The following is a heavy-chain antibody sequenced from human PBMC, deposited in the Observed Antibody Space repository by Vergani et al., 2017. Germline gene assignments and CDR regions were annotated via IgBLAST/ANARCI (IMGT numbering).Heavy chain of an antibody. CDR2: INPSGGST. CDR1: GYTFTSYY. D-gene: IGHD2-2*01. V-gene: IGHV1-46*03. Sequence: QVQLVQSGAEVKKPGASVKVSCKASGYTFTSYYMHWVRQAPGQGLGWMGIINPSGGSTSYARKFQGRVTMTRDTATSTVYMELISLRSEDTAVSYCARGALSSTRRSWFDPWGQGTLVTVSS. CDR3: ARGALSSTRRSWFDP. J-gene: IGHJ5*02.